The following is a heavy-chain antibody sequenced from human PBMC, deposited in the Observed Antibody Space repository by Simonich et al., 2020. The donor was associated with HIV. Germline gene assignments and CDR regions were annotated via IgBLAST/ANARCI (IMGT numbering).Heavy chain of an antibody. V-gene: IGHV1-2*02. J-gene: IGHJ4*02. CDR1: GYTFTANY. CDR2: INPSSGDK. D-gene: IGHD3-10*01. CDR3: ARGPFPNYYGSGSYWGGFDY. Sequence: QVQLVQSGAEVKKPGASVKVSCKASGYTFTANYMHWVRQAPGQGLGGQGWINPSSGDKTYAQKLRARVTMTRDTSISPADMELNRLKSDDTAVYYCARGPFPNYYGSGSYWGGFDYWGQGTLVTVSS.